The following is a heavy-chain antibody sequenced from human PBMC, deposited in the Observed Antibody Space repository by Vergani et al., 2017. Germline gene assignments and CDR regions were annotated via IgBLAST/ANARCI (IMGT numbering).Heavy chain of an antibody. J-gene: IGHJ4*02. CDR2: ISWNSGSL. CDR3: AKGPPYCSSTSCYFDY. V-gene: IGHV3-9*01. CDR1: GFTFDDYA. Sequence: EVQLVESGGGLVQPGRSLRLSCAASGFTFDDYAMHWVRQAPGKGLEWVSGISWNSGSLGYADSVKGRFTISRDNAKNSLYLQMNSLRAEDTALYYCAKGPPYCSSTSCYFDYWGQGTLVTVSS. D-gene: IGHD2-2*01.